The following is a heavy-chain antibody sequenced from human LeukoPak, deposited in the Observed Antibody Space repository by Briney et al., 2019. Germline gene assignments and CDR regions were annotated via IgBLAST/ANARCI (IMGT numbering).Heavy chain of an antibody. V-gene: IGHV1-46*01. CDR3: AREGGDTPMVKFDS. J-gene: IGHJ4*02. CDR1: GYTFTSYS. D-gene: IGHD5-18*01. CDR2: INPSGGTT. Sequence: ASVKVSCKASGYTFTSYSIHWVRQAPGQGLEWMGVINPSGGTTTYTQKFQGRVTMTRDMSTSTVYMELSSLRSEDTGVYYCAREGGDTPMVKFDSWGQGTLVTVSS.